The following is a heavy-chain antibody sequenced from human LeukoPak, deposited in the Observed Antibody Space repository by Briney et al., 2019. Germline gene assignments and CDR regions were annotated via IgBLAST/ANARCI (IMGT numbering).Heavy chain of an antibody. V-gene: IGHV3-30-3*01. CDR2: ISYDGSNK. J-gene: IGHJ4*02. CDR1: GFTFSSYA. CDR3: ARSFDGAGAD. Sequence: PGGSLRLSCAASGFTFSSYAMHWVRQAPGKGLEWVAVISYDGSNKYYADSVKGRFTISRDDAKNSLYLQMNSLRDEDTAVYYCARSFDGAGADWGQGTLVTVSS. D-gene: IGHD3-9*01.